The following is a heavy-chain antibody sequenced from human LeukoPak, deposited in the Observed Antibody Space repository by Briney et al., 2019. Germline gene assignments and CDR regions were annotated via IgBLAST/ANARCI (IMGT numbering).Heavy chain of an antibody. CDR1: GGSISSYY. Sequence: SETLSLTCTVSGGSISSYYWSWIRQPPGKGLEWIGYIYYSGSTNYNPSLKSRVTISVDTSKNQFSLILHSVTAADTAVYYCARNRYYYGSGNYGVPNWFDPWGQGTLVTVSS. J-gene: IGHJ5*02. D-gene: IGHD3-10*01. CDR2: IYYSGST. CDR3: ARNRYYYGSGNYGVPNWFDP. V-gene: IGHV4-59*08.